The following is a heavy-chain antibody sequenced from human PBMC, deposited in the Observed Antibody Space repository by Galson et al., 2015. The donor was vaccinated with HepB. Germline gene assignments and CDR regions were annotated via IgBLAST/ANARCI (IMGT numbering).Heavy chain of an antibody. J-gene: IGHJ6*02. CDR2: ISAYNGNT. CDR3: ARDRRLFYYYYGMDV. CDR1: GYTFTSYG. V-gene: IGHV1-18*01. D-gene: IGHD3-16*01. Sequence: SVKVSCKASGYTFTSYGISWVRQAPGQGLEWMGWISAYNGNTNYAQKLQGRVTMTTDTSTSTAYMELRSLRSDDTAVYYCARDRRLFYYYYGMDVWGQGTTVTVSS.